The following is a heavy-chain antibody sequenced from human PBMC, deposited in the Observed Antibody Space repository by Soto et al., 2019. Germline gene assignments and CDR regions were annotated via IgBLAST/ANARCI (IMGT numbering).Heavy chain of an antibody. Sequence: EVQLVESGGGLVQPGRSLRLSCAASGFTFDDYAMHWVRQAPGKGLEWVSGISWNSGSIGYADSVKGRFTISRDNAKNSLYLQMISLRAEDTALYYCAKGVGGSYPETLYKWFDPWGQGTLVTVSS. J-gene: IGHJ5*02. D-gene: IGHD3-22*01. CDR3: AKGVGGSYPETLYKWFDP. CDR2: ISWNSGSI. CDR1: GFTFDDYA. V-gene: IGHV3-9*01.